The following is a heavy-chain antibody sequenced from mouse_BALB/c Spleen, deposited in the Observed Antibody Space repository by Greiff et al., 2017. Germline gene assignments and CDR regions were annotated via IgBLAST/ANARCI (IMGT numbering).Heavy chain of an antibody. CDR2: IWGDGST. J-gene: IGHJ1*01. CDR3: ARDLSDGYGYFDV. V-gene: IGHV2-6-7*01. Sequence: VQGVESGPGLVAPSQSLSITCTVSGFSLTGYGVNWVRQPPGKGLEWLGMIWGDGSTDYNSALKSRLSISKDNSKSQVFLKMNSLQTDDTARYYCARDLSDGYGYFDVWGAGTTVTVSS. CDR1: GFSLTGYG. D-gene: IGHD2-3*01.